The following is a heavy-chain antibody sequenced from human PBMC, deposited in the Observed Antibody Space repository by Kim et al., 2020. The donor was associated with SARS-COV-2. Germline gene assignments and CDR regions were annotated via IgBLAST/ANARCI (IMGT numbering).Heavy chain of an antibody. J-gene: IGHJ6*02. D-gene: IGHD3-9*01. CDR2: ISSSSSYI. CDR1: GFTFSSYS. CDR3: ARDFDILTGYPTPYYYYYGMDV. Sequence: GGSLRLSCAASGFTFSSYSMNWVRQAPGKGLEWVSSISSSSSYIYYADSVKGRFTISRDNAKNSLYLQMNSLRAEDTAVYYCARDFDILTGYPTPYYYYYGMDVWGQGTTVPVSS. V-gene: IGHV3-21*01.